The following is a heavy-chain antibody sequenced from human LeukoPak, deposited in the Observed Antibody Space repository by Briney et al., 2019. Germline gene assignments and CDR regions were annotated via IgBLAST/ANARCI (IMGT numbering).Heavy chain of an antibody. CDR1: GGSISSYY. CDR3: ARGGRSWYFDL. V-gene: IGHV4-59*01. J-gene: IGHJ2*01. Sequence: PSETLSLTCTVSGGSISSYYWSWIRQPPGKGLEWIGYIYYSGSTNYNPSLKSRVTISVDTSKNQFSLKLSSVTAADTAVYYCARGGRSWYFDLWGRGTLVTVSS. D-gene: IGHD1-26*01. CDR2: IYYSGST.